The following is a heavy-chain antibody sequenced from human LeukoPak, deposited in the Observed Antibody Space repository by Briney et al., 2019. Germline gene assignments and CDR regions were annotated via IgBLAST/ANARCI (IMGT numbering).Heavy chain of an antibody. J-gene: IGHJ6*02. Sequence: ASVKVSCKASGGTFSSYAISWVRQAPGQGLEWMGGIIPIFGTANYAQKFQGRVTITADESTSTAYMELSSLRSEDTAVYYCARASVVRGALYGMDVWGQGTTVTVSS. CDR1: GGTFSSYA. D-gene: IGHD3-10*01. CDR3: ARASVVRGALYGMDV. CDR2: IIPIFGTA. V-gene: IGHV1-69*13.